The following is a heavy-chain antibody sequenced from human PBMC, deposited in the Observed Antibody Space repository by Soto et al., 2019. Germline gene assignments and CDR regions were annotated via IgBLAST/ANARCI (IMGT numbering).Heavy chain of an antibody. CDR3: ARNSVVVVTAIDY. Sequence: SETLSLTCTVSGGSISSYYWSWIRQPPGKGLEWIGYIYYSGSTNYNPSLKSRVTISVDTSKNQFSLKLSSVTAADTAVYYCARNSVVVVTAIDYWGQGTLVSVSS. V-gene: IGHV4-59*01. CDR1: GGSISSYY. CDR2: IYYSGST. D-gene: IGHD2-21*02. J-gene: IGHJ4*02.